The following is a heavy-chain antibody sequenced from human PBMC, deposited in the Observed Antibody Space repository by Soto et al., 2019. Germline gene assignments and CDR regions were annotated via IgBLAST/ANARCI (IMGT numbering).Heavy chain of an antibody. CDR1: SCTLDEDG. CDR3: LKMALRFGDWSYFDS. D-gene: IGHD3-16*01. Sequence: PGGSLRISCPASSCTLDEDGMHCVRQDPGKGLERVSSISWNSGRKVYAESVTGRFTVSRDNAKNSLYLQMNSLRPEDTAISYCLKMALRFGDWSYFDSWGLGTLVTVSS. V-gene: IGHV3-9*01. CDR2: ISWNSGRK. J-gene: IGHJ4*02.